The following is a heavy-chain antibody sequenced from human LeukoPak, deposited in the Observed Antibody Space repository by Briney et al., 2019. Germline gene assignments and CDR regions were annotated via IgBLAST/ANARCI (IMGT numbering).Heavy chain of an antibody. V-gene: IGHV1-2*06. CDR3: ARQGSNSSGWYPVDD. CDR2: MNPNSGST. J-gene: IGHJ4*02. CDR1: GYTFTAYY. Sequence: ASVKVSCKTSGYTFTAYYIHWLRQAPGQGLEWMGRMNPNSGSTKYAQTFQGRVTLTRDTSISTAYLELSSLTSDDTAVYFCARQGSNSSGWYPVDDWGQGTLVTVSS. D-gene: IGHD6-19*01.